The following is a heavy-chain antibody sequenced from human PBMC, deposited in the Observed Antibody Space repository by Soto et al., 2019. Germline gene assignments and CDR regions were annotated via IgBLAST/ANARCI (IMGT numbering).Heavy chain of an antibody. V-gene: IGHV3-21*01. Sequence: PGGSLRLSCAASGFTFSSYSMNWVRQAPGKGLEWVSSISSSSSYIYYADSVKGRFTISRDNAKNSLYLQMNGLRAEDTAVYYCARDPPNSIVVVTATSDYWGQGTLVTVSS. J-gene: IGHJ4*02. CDR1: GFTFSSYS. CDR3: ARDPPNSIVVVTATSDY. D-gene: IGHD2-21*02. CDR2: ISSSSSYI.